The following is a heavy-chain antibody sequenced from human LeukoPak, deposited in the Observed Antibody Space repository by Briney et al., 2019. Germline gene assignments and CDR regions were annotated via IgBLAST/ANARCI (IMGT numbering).Heavy chain of an antibody. CDR1: DGSISSGDYY. D-gene: IGHD4-17*01. CDR2: IYYSGST. Sequence: SQTLSLTCTVSDGSISSGDYYWSWIRQPPGKGLEWMGYIYYSGSTYYNPSLKSRVTISVDTSKNQFSLKLSSVTAADTAVYYCARALVDYGDFDFDLWGRGTLVTVSS. J-gene: IGHJ2*01. V-gene: IGHV4-30-4*01. CDR3: ARALVDYGDFDFDL.